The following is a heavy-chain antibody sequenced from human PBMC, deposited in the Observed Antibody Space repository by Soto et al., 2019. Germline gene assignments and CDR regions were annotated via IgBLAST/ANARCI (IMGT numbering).Heavy chain of an antibody. V-gene: IGHV4-34*01. J-gene: IGHJ5*02. D-gene: IGHD2-2*02. CDR1: GGSFSGDY. Sequence: SETLSRTCAVYGGSFSGDYWSWIRRPPGEGLEWIGEINHSGSTNYNPSLKSRVTISVDTSKNQFSLKLSSVTAADTAVYYCARDGIVVVPAAIDPGAAGNWFDPWGQGTLVTVSS. CDR3: ARDGIVVVPAAIDPGAAGNWFDP. CDR2: INHSGST.